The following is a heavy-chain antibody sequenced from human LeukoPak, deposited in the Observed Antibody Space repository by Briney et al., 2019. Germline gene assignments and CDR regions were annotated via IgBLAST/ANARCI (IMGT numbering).Heavy chain of an antibody. V-gene: IGHV6-1*01. CDR3: VRGGQGDGHSADEGFDI. D-gene: IGHD5-18*01. CDR2: TYYRSNWYN. J-gene: IGHJ3*02. Sequence: SQTLSLTCAVSGDSVLSNSSWNWIRQSPSRGLEWLGRTYYRSNWYNDYGVSVRSRININPDTSKNLFSLQLSSVTPEDTAVYYCVRGGQGDGHSADEGFDIWGQGTMVTVS. CDR1: GDSVLSNSS.